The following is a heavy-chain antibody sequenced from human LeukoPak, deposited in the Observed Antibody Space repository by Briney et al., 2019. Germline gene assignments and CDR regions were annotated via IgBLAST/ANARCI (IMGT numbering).Heavy chain of an antibody. Sequence: GGSLRLSCAASGFTFSDYYMSWIRQAPGKGLEWVAYISSSGSNIHYADSVKGRFTISRDNAKNSLYLQMNSLRAEDTAVYYCARERTMILRYWGQGTLVTVSS. J-gene: IGHJ4*02. V-gene: IGHV3-11*01. D-gene: IGHD3-22*01. CDR2: ISSSGSNI. CDR3: ARERTMILRY. CDR1: GFTFSDYY.